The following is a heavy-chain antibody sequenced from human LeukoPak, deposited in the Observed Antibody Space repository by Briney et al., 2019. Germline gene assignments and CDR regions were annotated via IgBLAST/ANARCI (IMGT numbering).Heavy chain of an antibody. CDR2: VHYSGIT. V-gene: IGHV4-59*11. D-gene: IGHD5-12*01. CDR1: GDSISSHC. CDR3: ARDTYDYYLNP. Sequence: SETLSLTCTVSGDSISSHCWNWIRQPPGKGLEWIGGVHYSGITYYNPSLKSRVAISVDTSKKQFSLILNSVTAADTAVYYCARDTYDYYLNPWGQGTLVTVSS. J-gene: IGHJ5*02.